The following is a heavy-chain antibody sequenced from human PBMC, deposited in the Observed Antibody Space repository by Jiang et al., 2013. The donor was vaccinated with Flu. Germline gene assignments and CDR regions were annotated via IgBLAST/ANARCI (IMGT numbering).Heavy chain of an antibody. CDR1: GGSISSYY. CDR3: AVCIAAAGLEGAFDY. Sequence: GPGLVKPSETLSLTCTVSGGSISSYYWSWIRQPPGKGLEWIGYIYTSGSTNYNPSLKSRVTISVDTSKNQFSLKLSSVTAADTAVYYCAVCIAAAGLEGAFDYWGQGTLVTVSS. V-gene: IGHV4-4*09. CDR2: IYTSGST. J-gene: IGHJ4*02. D-gene: IGHD6-13*01.